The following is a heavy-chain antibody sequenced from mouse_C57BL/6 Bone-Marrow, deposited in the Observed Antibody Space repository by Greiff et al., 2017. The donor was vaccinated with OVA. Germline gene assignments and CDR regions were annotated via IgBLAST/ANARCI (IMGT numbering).Heavy chain of an antibody. CDR1: GFTFSSYT. CDR2: ISGGGGNT. CDR3: ARHYYSNYGGFAY. V-gene: IGHV5-9*01. D-gene: IGHD2-5*01. J-gene: IGHJ3*01. Sequence: EVQRVESGGGLVRPGGSLKLSCAASGFTFSSYTMSWVRQTPEKRLEWVATISGGGGNTYYPDSVKGRFTISRDNAKNTLYLQMSSLRSEDTALYYCARHYYSNYGGFAYWGQGTLVTVSA.